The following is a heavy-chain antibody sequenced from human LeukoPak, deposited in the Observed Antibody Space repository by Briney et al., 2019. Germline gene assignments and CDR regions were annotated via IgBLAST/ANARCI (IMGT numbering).Heavy chain of an antibody. Sequence: PGGSLRLSCAASGFTFSSYAMSWVRQAPGKGLEWVSAISGSGGSTYYADSVKGRFTISRDNSKNTLYLQMNSLRAEDTAVYYCAKDLFRITMVRGVIDYWGQGTLVTVSS. J-gene: IGHJ4*02. CDR2: ISGSGGST. CDR1: GFTFSSYA. D-gene: IGHD3-10*01. V-gene: IGHV3-23*01. CDR3: AKDLFRITMVRGVIDY.